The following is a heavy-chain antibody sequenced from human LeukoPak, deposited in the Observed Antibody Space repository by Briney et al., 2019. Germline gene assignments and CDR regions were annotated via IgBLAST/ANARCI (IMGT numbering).Heavy chain of an antibody. J-gene: IGHJ4*02. V-gene: IGHV3-30*02. Sequence: PGGSLRLSCAASGFTFSSYGMHWVRQAPGKGLEWVAFIRYDGSNKYYADSVKGRFTISRDNSKNTLYLQMNSLRAEDTAVYYCAKDGQLWLFGLEVGTLPFDYWGQGTLVTVSS. CDR1: GFTFSSYG. CDR3: AKDGQLWLFGLEVGTLPFDY. CDR2: IRYDGSNK. D-gene: IGHD5-18*01.